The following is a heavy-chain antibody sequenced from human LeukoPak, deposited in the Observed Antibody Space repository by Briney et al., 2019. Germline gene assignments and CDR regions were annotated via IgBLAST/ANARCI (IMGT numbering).Heavy chain of an antibody. V-gene: IGHV4-34*01. J-gene: IGHJ4*02. CDR1: GGSFSGYY. CDR3: ARGWNSGYDQTFDY. D-gene: IGHD5-12*01. Sequence: SETLSLTCAVYGGSFSGYYWSWIRQPPGKGLEWIGEINHSGSTNYNPSLKSRVTISVDTSKNQFSLKLSSVTAADTAVYYCARGWNSGYDQTFDYWGRGTLVTVSS. CDR2: INHSGST.